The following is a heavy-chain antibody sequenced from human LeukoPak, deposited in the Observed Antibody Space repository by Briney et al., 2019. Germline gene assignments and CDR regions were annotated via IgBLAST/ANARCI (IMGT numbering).Heavy chain of an antibody. D-gene: IGHD2-8*01. CDR3: AKVEYRTKGVCTTYDL. V-gene: IGHV1-2*02. J-gene: IGHJ4*02. CDR2: INPNSGAT. CDR1: GYTFTGPY. Sequence: ASVKVSCKASGYTFTGPYIHWMRQAPGQGLEWMGWINPNSGATKYAQKFQGRVTVTRDTSTSTAYMELSGLRADDTAAYYCAKVEYRTKGVCTTYDLWGQGTLVTVSS.